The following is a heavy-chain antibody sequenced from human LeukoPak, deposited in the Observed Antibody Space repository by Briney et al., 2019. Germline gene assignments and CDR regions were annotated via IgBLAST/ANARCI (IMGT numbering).Heavy chain of an antibody. CDR1: GGSITSSSYY. V-gene: IGHV4-39*01. J-gene: IGHJ5*02. D-gene: IGHD3-10*01. CDR3: ARHSSAGGAVRANWFDP. Sequence: PSETLSLTCTVSGGSITSSSYYSGWIRQPPGKGLERIGSIYYSGSTYYSPSLKSRVTISVDTSKNQFSLKLSSVTAADTAVYSCARHSSAGGAVRANWFDPWGQGTLVTVSS. CDR2: IYYSGST.